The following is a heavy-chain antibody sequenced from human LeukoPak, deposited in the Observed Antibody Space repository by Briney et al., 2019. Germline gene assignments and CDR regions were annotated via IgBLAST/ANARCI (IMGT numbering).Heavy chain of an antibody. D-gene: IGHD1-26*01. V-gene: IGHV4-34*01. CDR1: GGSFSGYY. J-gene: IGHJ4*02. CDR3: ARAATLDY. Sequence: SETLSLTCAVYGGSFSGYYWSWIRQPPGKGLEWIGEINHSGSTNYNPSLKSRVTISVDTSKNQFSLKLSSATAADTAVYYCARAATLDYWGQGTLVTVSS. CDR2: INHSGST.